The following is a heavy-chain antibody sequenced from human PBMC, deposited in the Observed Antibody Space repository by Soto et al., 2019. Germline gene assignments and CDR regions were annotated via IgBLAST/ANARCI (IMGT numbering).Heavy chain of an antibody. J-gene: IGHJ5*02. CDR1: GYTFTSCY. D-gene: IGHD3-16*02. CDR2: INPSGGST. CDR3: ARGRYTTHVAGEPGGFDP. Sequence: ASVKVSWKSSGYTFTSCYMHWVRQAPGQGLEWMGIINPSGGSTSYAQKFQGRVTMTRDTSTSTVYMELSSLRSEDTAVYYCARGRYTTHVAGEPGGFDPWGQGTLVTVSS. V-gene: IGHV1-46*01.